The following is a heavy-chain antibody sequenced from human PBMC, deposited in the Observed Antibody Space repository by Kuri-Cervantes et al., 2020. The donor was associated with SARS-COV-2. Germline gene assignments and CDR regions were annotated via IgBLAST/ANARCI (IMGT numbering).Heavy chain of an antibody. Sequence: GGSLRLSCAASGFTFSSYWMSWVRQAPGKGLEWVAIIKQDGSEKYYVDSVKGRFTISRDNAKNSLYLQMNSLRAEDTAVYYCARDPPSPYCSGGSCRTDVWGQGTTVTVSS. CDR2: IKQDGSEK. J-gene: IGHJ6*02. CDR1: GFTFSSYW. D-gene: IGHD2-15*01. V-gene: IGHV3-7*01. CDR3: ARDPPSPYCSGGSCRTDV.